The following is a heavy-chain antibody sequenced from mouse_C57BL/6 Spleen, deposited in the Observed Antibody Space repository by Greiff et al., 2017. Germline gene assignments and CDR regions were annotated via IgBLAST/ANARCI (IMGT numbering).Heavy chain of an antibody. J-gene: IGHJ2*01. CDR1: GYTFTSYW. Sequence: QVQLQQPGAELVRPGTSVKLSCKASGYTFTSYWMHWVKQRPGQGLEWIGVIVPSDSYTNYNQKFKGKATLTVDTSSSTAYMQLSSLTSEDSAVYYCARERKGNITFDYWGQGTTLTVSS. CDR2: IVPSDSYT. D-gene: IGHD1-1*01. V-gene: IGHV1-59*01. CDR3: ARERKGNITFDY.